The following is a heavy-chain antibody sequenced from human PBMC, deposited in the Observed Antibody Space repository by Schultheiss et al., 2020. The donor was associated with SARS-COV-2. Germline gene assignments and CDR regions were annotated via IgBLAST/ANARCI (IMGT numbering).Heavy chain of an antibody. Sequence: SETLSLTCTVSGGSISSYYWSWIRQPPGKGLEWIGYIFYSGSTNYNPSLKSRVTISVDTSKNQFSLKLSSVTAADTAVYYCARSPGGYSYGYYFDYWGQGTLVTVSS. CDR3: ARSPGGYSYGYYFDY. J-gene: IGHJ4*02. CDR2: IFYSGST. CDR1: GGSISSYY. D-gene: IGHD5-18*01. V-gene: IGHV4-59*08.